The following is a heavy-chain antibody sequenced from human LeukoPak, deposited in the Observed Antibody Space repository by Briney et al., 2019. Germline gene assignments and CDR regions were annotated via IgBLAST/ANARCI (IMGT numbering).Heavy chain of an antibody. Sequence: ASVKVSCKVSGYTLTELSMHWVRQAPGKGREWMGGFDPEDGETIYAQKFQGRVTMTEDTSTDTAYMELSSLRSEDTAVYYCATLLVVPAAKALDYWGQGTLVTVSS. CDR2: FDPEDGET. J-gene: IGHJ4*02. D-gene: IGHD2-2*01. V-gene: IGHV1-24*01. CDR1: GYTLTELS. CDR3: ATLLVVPAAKALDY.